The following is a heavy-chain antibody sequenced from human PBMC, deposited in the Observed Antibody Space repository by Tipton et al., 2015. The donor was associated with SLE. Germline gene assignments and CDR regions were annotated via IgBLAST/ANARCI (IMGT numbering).Heavy chain of an antibody. Sequence: GSLRLSCAVSGFTFTDASMNWVRQAPGKGLEWVGRIETKADGGTTDYAAPVKGRFTISRDDSKNMVYLQMSSLKTEDTAVYYCITVLRANWFDPWGQGTLVTVSS. CDR3: ITVLRANWFDP. CDR1: GFTFTDAS. J-gene: IGHJ5*02. V-gene: IGHV3-15*04. CDR2: IETKADGGTT.